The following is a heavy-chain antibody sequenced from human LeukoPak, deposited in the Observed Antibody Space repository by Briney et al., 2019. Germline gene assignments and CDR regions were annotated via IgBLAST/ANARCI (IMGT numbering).Heavy chain of an antibody. CDR3: ASSDIIVVPADHYDY. Sequence: SETLSLTCTVSGGSISSSSYYWGWIRQPPRKGLEWIGNISYSGSPYYTPSLKSRVTISVDTSKNQFSLKLSSVTAADTAVYYCASSDIIVVPADHYDYWGQGTLVTVSS. CDR2: ISYSGSP. D-gene: IGHD2-2*01. V-gene: IGHV4-39*01. J-gene: IGHJ4*02. CDR1: GGSISSSSYY.